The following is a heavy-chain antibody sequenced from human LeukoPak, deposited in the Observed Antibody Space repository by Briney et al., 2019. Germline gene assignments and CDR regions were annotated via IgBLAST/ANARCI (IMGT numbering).Heavy chain of an antibody. V-gene: IGHV1-18*01. CDR2: ISAYNGNT. CDR1: GYTFTSYG. Sequence: ASVKVSCKASGYTFTSYGISWVRQAPGQGLEWMGWISAYNGNTNYAQKLQGRVTMTTDTSISTAYRELNSLRSEDTAVYYCARAPLGMVRGPMADPWGQGTLVTVSS. J-gene: IGHJ5*02. D-gene: IGHD3-10*01. CDR3: ARAPLGMVRGPMADP.